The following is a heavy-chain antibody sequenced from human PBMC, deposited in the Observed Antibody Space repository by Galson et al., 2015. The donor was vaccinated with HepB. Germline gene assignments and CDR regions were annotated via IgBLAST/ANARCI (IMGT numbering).Heavy chain of an antibody. CDR3: ARAPDNWINHAHYYFDY. Sequence: SETLSLTCTVSGGYIGSSDYYWGWIRQPPGKGLEWIGIIYYSGKTYHNPSLKSRVTLSVDTPKNQFSLKVTSVTAADTAVYYCARAPDNWINHAHYYFDYWGPGTLVTVSS. CDR2: IYYSGKT. V-gene: IGHV4-39*07. CDR1: GGYIGSSDYY. D-gene: IGHD1/OR15-1a*01. J-gene: IGHJ4*02.